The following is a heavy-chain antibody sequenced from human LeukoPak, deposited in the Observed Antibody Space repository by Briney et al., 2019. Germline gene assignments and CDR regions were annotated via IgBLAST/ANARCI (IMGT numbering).Heavy chain of an antibody. D-gene: IGHD3-10*01. J-gene: IGHJ6*03. CDR2: IYYTGRN. CDR3: ASLHHDYGSGTYGGAYNYYMDV. CDR1: GGSISRYY. Sequence: SETLSLICTVSGGSISRYYWSWLRQSPGKGLEGSGYIYYTGRNSFNPSLQSRVTISVDTSKNQFSLRLISVTAADTAVYHCASLHHDYGSGTYGGAYNYYMDVWGKGTTVTVSS. V-gene: IGHV4-59*01.